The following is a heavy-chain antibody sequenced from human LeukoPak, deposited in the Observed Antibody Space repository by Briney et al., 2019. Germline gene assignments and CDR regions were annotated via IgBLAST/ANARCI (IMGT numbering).Heavy chain of an antibody. D-gene: IGHD3-22*01. CDR2: ISSSGSTI. Sequence: GGSLRLSCAASGFTFSSYEMNWVRQAPGKGLEWVSYISSSGSTIYYADSVKGRFTISRDNAKNSLYLQMNSLRAEDTAVYYCAGEDYYDSSGFDYWGQGTLVTVSS. CDR3: AGEDYYDSSGFDY. V-gene: IGHV3-48*03. J-gene: IGHJ4*02. CDR1: GFTFSSYE.